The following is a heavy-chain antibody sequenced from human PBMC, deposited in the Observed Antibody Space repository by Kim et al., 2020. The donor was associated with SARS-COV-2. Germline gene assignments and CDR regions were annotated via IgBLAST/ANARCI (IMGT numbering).Heavy chain of an antibody. V-gene: IGHV1-69*13. J-gene: IGHJ2*01. Sequence: SVKVSCTASGGTLNKYGFTWVRQAPGQGPEWMGGIIPGSDTPKYAQNFQDRITISAVDSTHTTYMELTSLRSDDTAIYYCARVSALVGATTVGWYLDLW. CDR1: GGTLNKYG. D-gene: IGHD1-26*01. CDR3: ARVSALVGATTVGWYLDL. CDR2: IIPGSDTP.